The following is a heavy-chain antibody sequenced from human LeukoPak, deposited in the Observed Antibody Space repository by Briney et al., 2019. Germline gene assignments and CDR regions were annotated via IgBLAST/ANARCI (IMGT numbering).Heavy chain of an antibody. V-gene: IGHV1-8*01. D-gene: IGHD6-19*01. Sequence: ASVKVSCKASGYTFTSYDINWVRQATGQGLEWMGWMNPNSGNTGYAQKFQGRVTMTRNTSISTAYMELSSLRSEDTAVYYCARQYSSGWYGEPDYWGQGTLVTASS. CDR3: ARQYSSGWYGEPDY. CDR2: MNPNSGNT. CDR1: GYTFTSYD. J-gene: IGHJ4*02.